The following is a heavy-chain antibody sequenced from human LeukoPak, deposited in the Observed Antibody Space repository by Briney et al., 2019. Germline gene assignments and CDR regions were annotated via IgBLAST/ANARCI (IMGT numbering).Heavy chain of an antibody. J-gene: IGHJ4*02. CDR2: ISSSGSTI. CDR1: GFTFSSSE. V-gene: IGHV3-48*03. CDR3: ARAFRGSYSDY. Sequence: GGSLRLSCAASGFTFSSSEMNWVRQAPGKGLEWVSHISSSGSTIYYADSVKGRFTISRDNAKNSLYLEMNSLSGEDTGVYYCARAFRGSYSDYWGQGTLVTVSS. D-gene: IGHD1-26*01.